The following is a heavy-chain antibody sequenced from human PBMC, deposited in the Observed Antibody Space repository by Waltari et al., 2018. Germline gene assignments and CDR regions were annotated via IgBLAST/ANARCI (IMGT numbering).Heavy chain of an antibody. V-gene: IGHV4-34*01. CDR3: ARGLYYYGSGSKGGMDV. CDR2: SNHSGST. D-gene: IGHD3-10*01. CDR1: GGSFSGYY. Sequence: QVQLQQWGAGLLKPSETLSLPCAVYGGSFSGYYWSWIRQPPGKGLEWIGESNHSGSTNYNPSRKSRVTISVDTSKNQLSLKLSSVTAADTAVYYCARGLYYYGSGSKGGMDVWGQGTTVTVSS. J-gene: IGHJ6*02.